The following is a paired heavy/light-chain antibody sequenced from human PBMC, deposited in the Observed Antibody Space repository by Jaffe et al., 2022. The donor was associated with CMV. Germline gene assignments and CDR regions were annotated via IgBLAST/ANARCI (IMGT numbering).Heavy chain of an antibody. CDR2: IKSKADGGTT. Sequence: EVQVVESGGGSAKPGGSLRLSCVVSGFTFTEAWMNWVRQAPGKGLEWVGRIKSKADGGTTDYAAPVKGRFTISRDDSENTLYLQMDSLTTEDTAVYYCTPLTNWGQGTLVTVS. CDR1: GFTFTEAW. J-gene: IGHJ4*02. D-gene: IGHD3-3*01. V-gene: IGHV3-15*01. CDR3: TPLTN.
Light chain of an antibody. V-gene: IGKV4-1*01. J-gene: IGKJ4*01. CDR3: QQYYGPPLT. CDR2: WAS. Sequence: DIVMTQSPDSLAVSLGERATINCKSSQSLLYSSNDKNYLAWYQHKPGQPPKMLFYWASTRQSGVPDRFSGSGSGTDFTLTITSLQAEDVAVYYCQQYYGPPLTFGGGTKVEIK. CDR1: QSLLYSSNDKNY.